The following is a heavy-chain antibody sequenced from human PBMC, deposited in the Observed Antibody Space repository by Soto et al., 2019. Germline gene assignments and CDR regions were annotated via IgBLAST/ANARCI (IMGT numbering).Heavy chain of an antibody. V-gene: IGHV1-18*01. D-gene: IGHD6-19*01. CDR2: VNAYNGNT. CDR1: GYTFTSYG. J-gene: IGHJ4*02. CDR3: AREAVSGRTGFDY. Sequence: ASVKVSCKASGYTFTSYGMHWVRQAPGQRLEWMGWVNAYNGNTNYAQKFQGRVTMTTDTSTSTAYMELRSLRSDDTAVYYCAREAVSGRTGFDYWGQGTLVTDSS.